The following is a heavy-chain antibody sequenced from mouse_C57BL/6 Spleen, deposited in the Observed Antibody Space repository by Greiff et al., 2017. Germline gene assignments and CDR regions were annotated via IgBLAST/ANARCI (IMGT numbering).Heavy chain of an antibody. CDR3: ARLRGAY. V-gene: IGHV2-6*01. Sequence: QVQLKESGPGLVAPSQSLSITCTVSGFSLTSYGVDWVRQSPGKGLEWLGVIWRVGSTNYNSALKSSLRICKDTCKNQVFLKMNSLHTEDTAMYDCARLRGAYWGQGTLVTVSA. J-gene: IGHJ3*01. D-gene: IGHD1-1*01. CDR1: GFSLTSYG. CDR2: IWRVGST.